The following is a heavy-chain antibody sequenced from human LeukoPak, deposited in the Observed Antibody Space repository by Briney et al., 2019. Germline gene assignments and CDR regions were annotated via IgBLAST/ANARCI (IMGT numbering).Heavy chain of an antibody. V-gene: IGHV4-59*01. CDR1: GGSISSYY. CDR3: ARDDTGYSSSGFDY. D-gene: IGHD6-13*01. Sequence: PSETLSLTCTVSGGSISSYYWSWIRQPPGKGLEWIGYIYYSGSTNYNPSLKSRVTISVDTSKNQFSLKLSSVTAADTAVYYCARDDTGYSSSGFDYWGQGTLVTVSS. CDR2: IYYSGST. J-gene: IGHJ4*02.